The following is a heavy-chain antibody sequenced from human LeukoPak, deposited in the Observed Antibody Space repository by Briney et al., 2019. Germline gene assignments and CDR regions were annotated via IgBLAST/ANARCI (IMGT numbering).Heavy chain of an antibody. V-gene: IGHV1-2*02. CDR2: INPNSGGT. J-gene: IGHJ5*02. CDR3: ERDLRIWFDP. Sequence: GASVKVSCKASGYSFTGHYMHWVRQAPGQGLEWMGWINPNSGGTNYAQKFQGRVTMTRDTSISTAYMELSRLRSDDTAVYYCERDLRIWFDPWGQGTLVTVSS. CDR1: GYSFTGHY.